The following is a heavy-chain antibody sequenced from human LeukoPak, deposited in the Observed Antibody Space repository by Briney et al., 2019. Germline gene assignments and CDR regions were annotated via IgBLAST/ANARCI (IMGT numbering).Heavy chain of an antibody. J-gene: IGHJ2*01. V-gene: IGHV4-34*01. D-gene: IGHD3-22*01. CDR1: GGSFSGYY. CDR2: INHSGST. CDR3: ARDNSSGYRPSVYWYFDL. Sequence: PSETLSLTCAVYGGSFSGYYWSWIRQPPGKGLEWIGEINHSGSTNYNPSLKSRVTISVDTSKNQFSLKLSSVTAADTAVYYCARDNSSGYRPSVYWYFDLWGRGTLVTVSS.